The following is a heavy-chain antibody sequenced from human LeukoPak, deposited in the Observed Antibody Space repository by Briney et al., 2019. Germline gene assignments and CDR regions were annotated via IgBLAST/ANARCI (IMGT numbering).Heavy chain of an antibody. CDR1: GFTFSDYW. V-gene: IGHV3-7*01. Sequence: GGSLRLSCAGSGFTFSDYWMTWVRQAPGKGLEWVANIQEDGSDKQYVDSVKGRFSISRDNAEHSLYLQMNNLRAEDTAVYYCARERLHPIWGQGTMVTVSS. J-gene: IGHJ3*02. CDR2: IQEDGSDK. CDR3: ARERLHPI.